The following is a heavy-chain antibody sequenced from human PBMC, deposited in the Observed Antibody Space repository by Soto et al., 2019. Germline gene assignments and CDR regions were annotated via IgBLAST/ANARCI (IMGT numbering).Heavy chain of an antibody. CDR3: ARDRQRLGGIDY. J-gene: IGHJ4*02. CDR1: GGTFSSYA. CDR2: VIPIFGTA. D-gene: IGHD1-26*01. Sequence: QVQLVQSGAEVKKPGSSVKVSCKASGGTFSSYAISWVRQAPGQGLEWMGGVIPIFGTANYAQKFQGRVTLTADKSTSTAYMELSSLRSEETAVYYCARDRQRLGGIDYWGQGTLVTVSS. V-gene: IGHV1-69*06.